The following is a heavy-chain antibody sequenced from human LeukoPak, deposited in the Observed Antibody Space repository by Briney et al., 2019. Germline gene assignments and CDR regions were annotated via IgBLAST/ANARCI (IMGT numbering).Heavy chain of an antibody. D-gene: IGHD2-2*01. CDR2: ISGGGGVT. J-gene: IGHJ4*01. CDR1: GFTFSSYA. CDR3: AKDSRQYCSSTSCSHYFDY. Sequence: PGGSLRLSCAASGFTFSSYAMSWVRQAPGKGLEWVSAISGGGGVTYYADSVKGRFTISRDNSKNTLYLQMNSLRAEDTAVYYCAKDSRQYCSSTSCSHYFDYWGHGTLVTVSS. V-gene: IGHV3-23*01.